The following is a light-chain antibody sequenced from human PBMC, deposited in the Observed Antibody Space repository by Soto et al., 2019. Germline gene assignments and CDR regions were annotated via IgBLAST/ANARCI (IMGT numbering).Light chain of an antibody. Sequence: ELVLTQSPGTLSLSPGASATLSCRASQSVSSSYLAWYQQKPGQATRLLIYGASSRATGIPDRFSGSGSGTDFTLTINRLEPEDVAVYYCQQYDNSPLTFGGGTKVDIK. J-gene: IGKJ4*01. V-gene: IGKV3-20*01. CDR3: QQYDNSPLT. CDR2: GAS. CDR1: QSVSSSY.